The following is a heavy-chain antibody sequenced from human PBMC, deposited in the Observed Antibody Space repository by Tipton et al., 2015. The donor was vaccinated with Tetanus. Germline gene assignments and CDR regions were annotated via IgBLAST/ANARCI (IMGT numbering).Heavy chain of an antibody. J-gene: IGHJ4*02. CDR2: ISYRGRT. Sequence: TLSLTCTVSGGSVRSGDYSWNWIRQPPGKGLEWLAYISYRGRTKSNYYLKSRNTVSRDTSKNHFSLNLASVTAADTAVYFCARANFDSSKKGPFDSWGQGIPVIVSA. D-gene: IGHD3-3*01. V-gene: IGHV4-61*03. CDR3: ARANFDSSKKGPFDS. CDR1: GGSVRSGDYS.